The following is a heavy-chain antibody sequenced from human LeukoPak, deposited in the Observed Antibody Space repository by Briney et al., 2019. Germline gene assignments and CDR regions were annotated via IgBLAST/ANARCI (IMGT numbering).Heavy chain of an antibody. D-gene: IGHD5-12*01. J-gene: IGHJ3*02. V-gene: IGHV1-8*03. CDR2: MNPNSGNT. CDR3: ARAPPRIQGLRFWGRAFDI. CDR1: GYTFTGYY. Sequence: GASVKVSCKASGYTFTGYYMHWVRQATGQGPEWMGWMNPNSGNTGYAQKFQGRVTITRNTSISTAYMELSSLRSEDTAVYYCARAPPRIQGLRFWGRAFDIWGQGTMVTVSS.